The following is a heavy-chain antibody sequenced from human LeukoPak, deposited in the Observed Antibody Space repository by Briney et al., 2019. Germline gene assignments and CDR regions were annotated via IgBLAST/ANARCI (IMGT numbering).Heavy chain of an antibody. CDR1: GGSISSYY. Sequence: PSETLSLTCTVSGGSISSYYWSWIRQPPGKGLEWIGYIYYSGSTNYNPSLKSRVTISVDTSKNQFSLKLSSVTAADTAVYYCARLLGATLVFDYWGQGTLVTVSS. CDR3: ARLLGATLVFDY. V-gene: IGHV4-59*12. J-gene: IGHJ4*02. D-gene: IGHD1-26*01. CDR2: IYYSGST.